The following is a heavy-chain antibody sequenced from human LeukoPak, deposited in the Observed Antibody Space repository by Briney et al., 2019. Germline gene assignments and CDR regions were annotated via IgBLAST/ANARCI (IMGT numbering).Heavy chain of an antibody. V-gene: IGHV5-51*01. CDR1: GYSFTSYW. J-gene: IGHJ3*02. D-gene: IGHD5-24*01. CDR3: ARQTQGGWLQVRDYAFDI. CDR2: IYPGDSDT. Sequence: GESLKISCKGSGYSFTSYWIGWVRQMPGKGLEWMEIIYPGDSDTRYSPSFQGQVTISADKSISTAYLQWSSLKASDTAMYYCARQTQGGWLQVRDYAFDIWGQGTMVTVSS.